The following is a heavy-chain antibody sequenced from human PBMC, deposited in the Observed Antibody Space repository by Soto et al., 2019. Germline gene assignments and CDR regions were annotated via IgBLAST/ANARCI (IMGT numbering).Heavy chain of an antibody. D-gene: IGHD3-10*01. V-gene: IGHV4-59*02. CDR1: GGSVDQSY. J-gene: IGHJ4*02. Sequence: WETLSLTCTVSGGSVDQSYWSWIRQSPGKRMEWIGYIIHRGTSKYNPSLNSRVTMSLDTSKNQVSLRLTSVTAADTAIYSCERERRGSGYIDYWGLGPLLTGSS. CDR3: ERERRGSGYIDY. CDR2: IIHRGTS.